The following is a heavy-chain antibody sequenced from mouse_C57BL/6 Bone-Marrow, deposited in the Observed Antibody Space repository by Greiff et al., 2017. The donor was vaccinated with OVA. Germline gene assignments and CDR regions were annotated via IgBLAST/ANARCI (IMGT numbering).Heavy chain of an antibody. CDR3: TRGRGTGDWYFDV. CDR1: GFSFSSYA. J-gene: IGHJ1*03. V-gene: IGHV5-9-1*02. CDR2: ISSGGDYI. D-gene: IGHD1-1*02. Sequence: DVMLVESGEGLVKPGGSLKLSCAASGFSFSSYAMSWVRQTPEKRLEWVAYISSGGDYIYYADTVKGRFTISRDNARNTLYLQMSSLKSEDTAMYYCTRGRGTGDWYFDVWGTGTTVTVSS.